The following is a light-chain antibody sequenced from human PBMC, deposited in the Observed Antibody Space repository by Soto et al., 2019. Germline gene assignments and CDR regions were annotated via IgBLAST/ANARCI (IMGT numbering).Light chain of an antibody. Sequence: QSVLTQPASVSGSPGQSITISCTGTSSDVGGYNYVSWYQQHPGKAPKLMIYEVSNRPSGVSNRFSGSKSGNTASLTISGLQADDEADYYCSSYTSSSFDYVFGTGTKLTVL. V-gene: IGLV2-14*01. CDR1: SSDVGGYNY. J-gene: IGLJ1*01. CDR3: SSYTSSSFDYV. CDR2: EVS.